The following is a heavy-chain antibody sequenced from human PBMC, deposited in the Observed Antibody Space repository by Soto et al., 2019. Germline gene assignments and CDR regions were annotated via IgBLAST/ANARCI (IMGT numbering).Heavy chain of an antibody. CDR2: INAGNGNT. D-gene: IGHD6-13*01. V-gene: IGHV1-3*01. CDR1: GYNFTSYA. CDR3: AIFGKWYSSDY. J-gene: IGHJ4*02. Sequence: ASVRFSCKASGYNFTSYAMHWVRQAPGQRLEWMGWINAGNGNTKYSQKFQGRVTITRDTSASTAYMELSSLRSEDTAVYYCAIFGKWYSSDYWGQETLVTVPQ.